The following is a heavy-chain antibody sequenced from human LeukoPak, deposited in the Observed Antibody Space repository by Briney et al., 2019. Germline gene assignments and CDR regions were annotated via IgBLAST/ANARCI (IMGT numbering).Heavy chain of an antibody. Sequence: PGGSLRLSCTASGFTFSNYWMTWIRRAPGKGLEWVANIKQDGIEKYYVDSVEGRFTVSRDNSKNALFLQIESLRAADTAVYYCATCSSGYYCDHFQTWGQGSLVTVSS. CDR3: ATCSSGYYCDHFQT. CDR1: GFTFSNYW. V-gene: IGHV3-7*01. D-gene: IGHD3-22*01. CDR2: IKQDGIEK. J-gene: IGHJ1*01.